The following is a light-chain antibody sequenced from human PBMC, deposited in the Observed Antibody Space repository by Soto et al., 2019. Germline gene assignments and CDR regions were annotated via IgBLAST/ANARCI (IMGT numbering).Light chain of an antibody. CDR3: QSYDSSLSGVV. CDR1: SSNIGAGYD. Sequence: QSVLTQPPSVSGAPGQRVTISCTGSSSNIGAGYDVHWYQQLPGTAPKLLIYGNSNRPSGFPDRFSGSKSGTSASLAITGRQAEDEADYYCQSYDSSLSGVVFGGGNKLTVL. V-gene: IGLV1-40*01. J-gene: IGLJ2*01. CDR2: GNS.